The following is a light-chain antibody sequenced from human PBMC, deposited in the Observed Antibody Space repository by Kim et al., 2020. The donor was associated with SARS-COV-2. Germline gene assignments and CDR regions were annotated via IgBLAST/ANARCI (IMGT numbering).Light chain of an antibody. CDR3: TSYAGSRDVV. CDR2: EVS. CDR1: SSDIGDYNY. V-gene: IGLV2-8*01. J-gene: IGLJ2*01. Sequence: GQSVTISCTGTSSDIGDYNYVSWYQQHPGKAPKLMIYEVSKRPSGVPDRFSGSKSGNTASLTVSGLQAEDEADYYCTSYAGSRDVVFGGGTQLTVL.